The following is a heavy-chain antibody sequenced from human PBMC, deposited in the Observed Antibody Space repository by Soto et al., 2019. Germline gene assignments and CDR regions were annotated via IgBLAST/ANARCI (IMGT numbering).Heavy chain of an antibody. D-gene: IGHD6-13*01. CDR3: ARDGPIAAAGNNWFDP. CDR2: ISDDGDNR. J-gene: IGHJ5*02. CDR1: GFTFSTYT. Sequence: QVQLVESGGDVVQPGRSLRLSCTASGFTFSTYTMHWVRQSPGKGLEWLAFISDDGDNRYYAESVRGRFTISRDNSKKTLYLQMDSLRPEYTAVYYCARDGPIAAAGNNWFDPWGQGTLVTVSS. V-gene: IGHV3-30-3*01.